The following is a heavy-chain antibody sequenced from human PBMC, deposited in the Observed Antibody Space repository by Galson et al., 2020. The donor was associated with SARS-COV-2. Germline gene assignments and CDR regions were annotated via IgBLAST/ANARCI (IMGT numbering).Heavy chain of an antibody. Sequence: GGSLRLSCAASGFTFSSYWMHWVRQAPGKGLVWVSRINSDGSSTSYADSVKGRFTISRDNAKNTLFLQMNSLRAEDTAVYFCTRGEAVVGTKYWGQGTLVTVSS. J-gene: IGHJ4*02. D-gene: IGHD6-13*01. V-gene: IGHV3-74*01. CDR1: GFTFSSYW. CDR3: TRGEAVVGTKY. CDR2: INSDGSST.